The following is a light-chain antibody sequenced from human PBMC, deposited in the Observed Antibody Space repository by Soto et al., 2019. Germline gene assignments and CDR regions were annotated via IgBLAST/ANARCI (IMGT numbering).Light chain of an antibody. J-gene: IGLJ2*01. CDR3: SSYGASSTL. V-gene: IGLV2-14*03. Sequence: QSALTQPASVSWSPGQSITISCTGSSSDIGGYNYVSWYQQHSGKAPKLLIYDVTYRPSGISDRFSGSKSGNTASLTISGLQPDDEADYYCSSYGASSTLFGGGTKLTVL. CDR2: DVT. CDR1: SSDIGGYNY.